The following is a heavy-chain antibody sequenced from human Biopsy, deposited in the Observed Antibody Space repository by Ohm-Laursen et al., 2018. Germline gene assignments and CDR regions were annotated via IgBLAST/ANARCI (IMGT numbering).Heavy chain of an antibody. D-gene: IGHD2/OR15-2a*01. Sequence: SDTLSLTCTVSGDSISSDYWSWIRQPPRKGLEWMGYISNRGSTNYNPSLKSRVTISVDTSKNQFSLRLNSVTAADTAVYYCARATNSTGWPYYYFYGMDVWGQGTTVTVSS. J-gene: IGHJ6*02. CDR1: GDSISSDY. CDR3: ARATNSTGWPYYYFYGMDV. V-gene: IGHV4-59*07. CDR2: ISNRGST.